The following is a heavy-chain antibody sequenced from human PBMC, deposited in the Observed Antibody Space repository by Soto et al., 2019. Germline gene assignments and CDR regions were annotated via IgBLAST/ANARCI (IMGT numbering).Heavy chain of an antibody. Sequence: SVKVSCKASGGTFSSYAISWVRQAPGQGLEWMGGIIPIFGTANYAQKFQGRVTITADESTSTAYMELSSLRSEDTAVYYCARTGGYYDSSGPSSWGQGTLVTVSS. CDR1: GGTFSSYA. J-gene: IGHJ4*02. CDR2: IIPIFGTA. V-gene: IGHV1-69*13. D-gene: IGHD3-22*01. CDR3: ARTGGYYDSSGPSS.